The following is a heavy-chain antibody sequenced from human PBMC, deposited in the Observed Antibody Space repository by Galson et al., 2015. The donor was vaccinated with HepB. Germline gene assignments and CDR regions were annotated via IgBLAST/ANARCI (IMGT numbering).Heavy chain of an antibody. J-gene: IGHJ1*01. Sequence: SLRLSCAASGFTFSSYGMHWVRQAPGKGLEWVAVISYDGSNKYYADSVKGRFTISRDNSKNTLYLQMNSLRAEDTAAYYCAKDLGPPTTVTTTGYFQHWGQGTLVTVSS. CDR3: AKDLGPPTTVTTTGYFQH. CDR1: GFTFSSYG. CDR2: ISYDGSNK. V-gene: IGHV3-30*18. D-gene: IGHD4-17*01.